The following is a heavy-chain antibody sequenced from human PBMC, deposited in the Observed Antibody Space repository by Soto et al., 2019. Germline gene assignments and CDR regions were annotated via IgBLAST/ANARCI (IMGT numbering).Heavy chain of an antibody. J-gene: IGHJ6*03. CDR3: AREKRDYSNYGYYYYYYMDV. CDR2: INSDGSST. Sequence: GGSLRLSCAASGFTFSSYWMHWVRQAPGKGLVWVSRINSDGSSTSYADSVKGRFTISRDNAKNTLYLQMNSLRAEDTAVYYCAREKRDYSNYGYYYYYYMDVWGKGTTVTVSS. D-gene: IGHD4-4*01. V-gene: IGHV3-74*01. CDR1: GFTFSSYW.